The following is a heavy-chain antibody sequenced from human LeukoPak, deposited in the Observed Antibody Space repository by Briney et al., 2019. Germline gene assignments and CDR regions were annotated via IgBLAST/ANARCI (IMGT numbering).Heavy chain of an antibody. CDR1: GFAFSRQD. CDR2: ISDSGDRT. Sequence: GGSLRLSCAATGFAFSRQDMGWVRQAPGKGLEWVSGISDSGDRTYYADSVKGRFTISKDNSKNTLYLQMNSLRVEDTAVYYCAKDARRSSGWFFFDHWGQGTLVTVSS. D-gene: IGHD6-19*01. V-gene: IGHV3-23*01. CDR3: AKDARRSSGWFFFDH. J-gene: IGHJ4*02.